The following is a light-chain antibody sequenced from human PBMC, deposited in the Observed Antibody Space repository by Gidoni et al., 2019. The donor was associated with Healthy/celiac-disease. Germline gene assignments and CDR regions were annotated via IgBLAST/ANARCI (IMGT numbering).Light chain of an antibody. V-gene: IGKV1-39*01. CDR1: QSISSY. J-gene: IGKJ4*01. CDR3: QQSYSTPLT. CDR2: SAS. Sequence: IQITQSPSSLSASDGDRVTITCRASQSISSYLNWYQQKPGQAPQLLIYSASSLQSGVPSRFSGSGSGTDFTLTISSLQPEDFATYYCQQSYSTPLTFGGGTKVEIK.